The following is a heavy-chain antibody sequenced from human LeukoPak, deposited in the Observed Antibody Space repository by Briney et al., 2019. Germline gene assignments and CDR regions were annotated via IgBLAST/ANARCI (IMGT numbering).Heavy chain of an antibody. CDR1: GFTFRDYW. CDR2: IKKDGSEK. D-gene: IGHD6-13*01. Sequence: GGSLRLSCAASGFTFRDYWMTWVRQTSRKGLEWVATIKKDGSEKYYVDSVRGRFAISRDNARDSLYLQMNSLRDDDTGMYYCVRGGYSSSWFWIFWGQGTLVTVSS. CDR3: VRGGYSSSWFWIF. J-gene: IGHJ4*02. V-gene: IGHV3-7*03.